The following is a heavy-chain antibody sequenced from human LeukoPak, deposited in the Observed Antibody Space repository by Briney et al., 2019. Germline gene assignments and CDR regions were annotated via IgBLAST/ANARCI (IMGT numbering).Heavy chain of an antibody. J-gene: IGHJ4*02. D-gene: IGHD2/OR15-2a*01. CDR2: ISGSGGST. CDR1: GFTFSSYG. Sequence: GGSLRLSCAASGFTFSSYGMSWVRQAPGKGLEWVSAISGSGGSTYYADSVKGRFTISRDNAKNTLYLQMNSLRAEDTAVYYCARDWFHAIDYWGQGTLVTVSS. V-gene: IGHV3-23*01. CDR3: ARDWFHAIDY.